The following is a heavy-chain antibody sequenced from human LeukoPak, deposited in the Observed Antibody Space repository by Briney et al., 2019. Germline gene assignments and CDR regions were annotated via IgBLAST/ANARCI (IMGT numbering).Heavy chain of an antibody. Sequence: SETLSLTCTVSGYSISGGYYWGWIRQPPGKGLEWIGSIYHSGNTYYNPSLKSRVTISVDTSKNQFSLKLSSVTAADTAVYYCARLGALPASIDYWGQGTLVTVSS. CDR3: ARLGALPASIDY. V-gene: IGHV4-38-2*02. CDR1: GYSISGGYY. J-gene: IGHJ4*02. D-gene: IGHD3-16*01. CDR2: IYHSGNT.